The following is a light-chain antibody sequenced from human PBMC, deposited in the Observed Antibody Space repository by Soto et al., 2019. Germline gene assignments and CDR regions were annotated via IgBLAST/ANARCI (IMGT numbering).Light chain of an antibody. V-gene: IGKV3-11*01. Sequence: ESVMAQSPAILCFFPKGRVTXXFRASQSVSNSLAWYQQKPRQPPTLLIYDVSNTATGIPPTFSSGGSGTDFTLTITSMEPEDFAVYFCHQRYNVRRVTFGHGTRLEIK. CDR2: DVS. CDR1: QSVSNS. J-gene: IGKJ5*01. CDR3: HQRYNVRRVT.